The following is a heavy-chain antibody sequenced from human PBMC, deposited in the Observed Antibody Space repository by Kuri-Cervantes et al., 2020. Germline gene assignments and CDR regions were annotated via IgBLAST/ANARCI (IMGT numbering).Heavy chain of an antibody. Sequence: GGSLRLSCVASGFSVNTYWMSWVRHIPGKGLEWVSGISWNSGSIGYADSVKGRFTISRDNAKNSLYLQMNSLRAEDTALYYCAKDIWYDSSGYYFSGMDVWGQGTTVTVSS. CDR1: GFSVNTYW. V-gene: IGHV3-9*01. D-gene: IGHD3-22*01. CDR2: ISWNSGSI. J-gene: IGHJ6*02. CDR3: AKDIWYDSSGYYFSGMDV.